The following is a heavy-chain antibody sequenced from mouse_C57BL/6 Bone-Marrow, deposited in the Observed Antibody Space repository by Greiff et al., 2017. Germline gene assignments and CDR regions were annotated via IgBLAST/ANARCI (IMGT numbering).Heavy chain of an antibody. V-gene: IGHV1-74*01. CDR2: IHPSDSDT. Sequence: QVQLQQPGAELVKPGASVKVSCKASGYTFTSYWMHWVKQRPGQGLEWIGRIHPSDSDTNYNQKFKGKDTLTVDKSSSTAYMQLSSLTSEDSAVYYCAGVYGNYGFAYWGQGTLVTVSA. CDR1: GYTFTSYW. D-gene: IGHD2-1*01. J-gene: IGHJ3*01. CDR3: AGVYGNYGFAY.